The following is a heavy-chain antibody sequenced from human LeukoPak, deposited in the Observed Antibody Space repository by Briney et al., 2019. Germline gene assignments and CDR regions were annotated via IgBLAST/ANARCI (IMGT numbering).Heavy chain of an antibody. Sequence: PSETLSLTCAISGGSISSSNWWTWVRQPPGKGLEWVGEIYLRGNTNYNPSLESRVTISVDGSKTQLSLRLESVTAADTAVYYCASVVVVPAAVDYWGQGTLVTVSS. V-gene: IGHV4-4*02. D-gene: IGHD2-2*01. CDR3: ASVVVVPAAVDY. J-gene: IGHJ4*02. CDR2: IYLRGNT. CDR1: GGSISSSNW.